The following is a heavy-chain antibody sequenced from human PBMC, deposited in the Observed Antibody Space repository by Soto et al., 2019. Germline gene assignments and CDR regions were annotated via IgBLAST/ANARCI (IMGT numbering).Heavy chain of an antibody. J-gene: IGHJ4*02. CDR1: GGTFSSYA. CDR2: SIPIFGTA. D-gene: IGHD4-17*01. CDR3: ARGRGSSTVLLYYFDY. Sequence: QVQLVQSGAEVKKPGSSVKVSCKASGGTFSSYAISWVRQAPGQGLEWMGGSIPIFGTANYAQKFQGRVTITADETTSTAYMELSSLRSEDTAVYYCARGRGSSTVLLYYFDYWGQGTLVTVSS. V-gene: IGHV1-69*12.